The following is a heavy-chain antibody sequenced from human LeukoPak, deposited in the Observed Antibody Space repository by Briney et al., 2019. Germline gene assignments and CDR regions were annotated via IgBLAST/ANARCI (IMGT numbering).Heavy chain of an antibody. CDR1: GYTFTGYY. J-gene: IGHJ6*03. V-gene: IGHV1-2*02. Sequence: GASVKVSCKASGYTFTGYYMHWVRQAPGQGLEWMGWINPNSGGTNYAQKFQGRVTMTRDTSISTAYMELRSLRSDDTAVYYCARATVGVGATYYYYYMDVWGKGTTVTVSS. CDR2: INPNSGGT. CDR3: ARATVGVGATYYYYYMDV. D-gene: IGHD1-26*01.